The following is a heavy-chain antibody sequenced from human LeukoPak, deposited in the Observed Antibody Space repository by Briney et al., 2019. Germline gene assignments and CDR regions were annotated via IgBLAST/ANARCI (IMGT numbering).Heavy chain of an antibody. D-gene: IGHD6-19*01. CDR2: ISGSGGST. J-gene: IGHJ5*02. V-gene: IGHV3-23*01. Sequence: GGSLRLSCAASGFTFSSYAMSWVRQAPGKGLEWVSAISGSGGSTYYADSVKGRFTISRDNSKNTFFLQMNTLRAADTAVYYCAKGSGSGWYGWFAPWGQGTLVTVSS. CDR3: AKGSGSGWYGWFAP. CDR1: GFTFSSYA.